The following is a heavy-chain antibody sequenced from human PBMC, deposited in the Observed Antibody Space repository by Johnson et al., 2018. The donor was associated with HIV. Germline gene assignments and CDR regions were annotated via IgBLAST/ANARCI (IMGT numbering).Heavy chain of an antibody. J-gene: IGHJ3*02. CDR1: GFSFSSYW. D-gene: IGHD3-10*01. Sequence: MQLVESGGGLAQPGGSQRLSCAASGFSFSSYWMTWVRQAPGKGLEWVANINQDGRDRYYVASVQGRFTISRDNAQNSLYLQMNSLRAEDTAVYYCARESGHFGVSAFDMWGQGTMVTVSS. CDR3: ARESGHFGVSAFDM. CDR2: INQDGRDR. V-gene: IGHV3-7*01.